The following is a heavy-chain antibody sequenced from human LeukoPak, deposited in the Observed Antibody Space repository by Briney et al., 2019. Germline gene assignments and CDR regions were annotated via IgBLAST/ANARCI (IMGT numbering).Heavy chain of an antibody. J-gene: IGHJ5*02. V-gene: IGHV1-8*01. CDR3: AKAGIVATMNADWFDP. CDR1: GYTFTSYD. D-gene: IGHD5-12*01. CDR2: MNPNSGNT. Sequence: ASVKASCKASGYTFTSYDINWVRQATGHGLEWMGWMNPNSGNTGYAQKFQGRVTMTRDTSISTAYMELSSLRSEDTAVYYCAKAGIVATMNADWFDPWGQGTLVIVSS.